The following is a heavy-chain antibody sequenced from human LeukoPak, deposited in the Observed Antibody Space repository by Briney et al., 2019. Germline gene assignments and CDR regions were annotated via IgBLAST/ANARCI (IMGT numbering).Heavy chain of an antibody. Sequence: TGGSLRLSCAAFGFTFIISEMNWFGRAQGKGWEGVSYISSGGSTIYYADSVKGRFTISRDNAKNSLYLQMNSLRAEDTAVYYCARLTVTRYFDYWGQGTLVTVSS. J-gene: IGHJ4*02. CDR3: ARLTVTRYFDY. CDR1: GFTFIISE. D-gene: IGHD4-17*01. CDR2: ISSGGSTI. V-gene: IGHV3-48*03.